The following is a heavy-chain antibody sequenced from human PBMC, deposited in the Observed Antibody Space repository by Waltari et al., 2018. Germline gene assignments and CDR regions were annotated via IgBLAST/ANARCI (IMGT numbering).Heavy chain of an antibody. J-gene: IGHJ4*02. CDR1: GFIFSSWA. V-gene: IGHV3-21*02. Sequence: QLEESGGGLVKSGGSLRLSCSASGFIFSSWALNWVCQAPGKGLEWIASISSGSTYIFYADAVRGRFTISRDDAKDSLYLKADSLRAEDTGVYYCTRDVYGSGGDYFEPWGQGTLVTVSS. D-gene: IGHD6-19*01. CDR3: TRDVYGSGGDYFEP. CDR2: ISSGSTYI.